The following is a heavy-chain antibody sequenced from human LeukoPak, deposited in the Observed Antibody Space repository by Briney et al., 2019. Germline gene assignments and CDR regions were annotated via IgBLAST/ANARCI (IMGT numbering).Heavy chain of an antibody. D-gene: IGHD3-10*01. CDR3: AKKSSGLWFGELYLNY. CDR1: GFTFSSYA. J-gene: IGHJ4*02. V-gene: IGHV3-23*01. Sequence: PGGSLRLSCAASGFTFSSYAMSWVRQAPGKGLEWVSAISGSGGSTYYADSVKGRFTISRDNSKNTLYLQMNSLRAEDTAVYYCAKKSSGLWFGELYLNYWGQGTLVTVSS. CDR2: ISGSGGST.